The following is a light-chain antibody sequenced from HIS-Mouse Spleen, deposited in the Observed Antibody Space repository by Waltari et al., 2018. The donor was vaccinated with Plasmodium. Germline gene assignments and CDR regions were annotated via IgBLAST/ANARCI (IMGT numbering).Light chain of an antibody. CDR2: KDS. J-gene: IGLJ3*02. CDR3: QSADSSGTPNWV. V-gene: IGLV3-25*03. CDR1: ALPKQY. Sequence: SYELTQPPSVSVSPGQTARITCSGDALPKQYAYWYQQKPGQAPVLGIYKDSERPSGIPGRFFGSSSGTTVTLTISGVQAEDEADYYCQSADSSGTPNWVFGGGTKLTVL.